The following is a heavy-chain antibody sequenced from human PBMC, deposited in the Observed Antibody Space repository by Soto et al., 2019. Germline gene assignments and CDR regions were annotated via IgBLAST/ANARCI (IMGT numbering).Heavy chain of an antibody. CDR2: IIPIFGTA. Sequence: GASVKVSCNASGGTFSSYAISWVRQAPGQGLEWMGGIIPIFGTANYAQKFQGRVTITADESTSTAYMELSSLRSEDTAVYYCALSLWTTHTPYYYYGMDVWGRGTTVTVS. V-gene: IGHV1-69*13. CDR1: GGTFSSYA. J-gene: IGHJ6*02. CDR3: ALSLWTTHTPYYYYGMDV. D-gene: IGHD4-17*01.